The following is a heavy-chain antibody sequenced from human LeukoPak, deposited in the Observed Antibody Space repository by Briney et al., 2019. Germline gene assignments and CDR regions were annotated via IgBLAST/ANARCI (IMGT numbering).Heavy chain of an antibody. J-gene: IGHJ6*03. D-gene: IGHD1-26*01. V-gene: IGHV4-38-2*02. Sequence: SETLSLTCTVSGYSISSGYYWGWIRQPPGKGLEWIGSFYYSGRTYHNPSLKSRVTISVDTSKNQFSLKLTSVTAADTAMYYCASFSGSYSGYFYYYMDVWGKGTTVTVSS. CDR3: ASFSGSYSGYFYYYMDV. CDR1: GYSISSGYY. CDR2: FYYSGRT.